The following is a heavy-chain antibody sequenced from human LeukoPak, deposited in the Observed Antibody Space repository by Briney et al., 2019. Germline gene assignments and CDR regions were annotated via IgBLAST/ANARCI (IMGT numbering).Heavy chain of an antibody. CDR3: ARDPSQLLHLDY. CDR1: GFSFSNYA. Sequence: PGRSLRLSCAASGFSFSNYAMHWVRQAPGKGLEWVAVIWNDGRNKYYADSVKGRFTISRDNSKNTLYLQMNSLRAEDTAIYYCARDPSQLLHLDYWAQGTLVTVSS. D-gene: IGHD2-2*01. V-gene: IGHV3-33*01. J-gene: IGHJ4*02. CDR2: IWNDGRNK.